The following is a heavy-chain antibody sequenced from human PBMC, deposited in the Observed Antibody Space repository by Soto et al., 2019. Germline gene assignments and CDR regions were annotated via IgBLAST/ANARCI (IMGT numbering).Heavy chain of an antibody. CDR1: GYTFTSYG. Sequence: QVQLVQSGAEVKKPGASVKVSCKASGYTFTSYGISWVRQAPGQGLEWMGWISAYNGNTNYAQKLQGRVTMTTDTATSTAYMELRSLRADDTAVYYCARDSTPTVATRVEPPYYYYGMDVWGQGTTVTVSS. V-gene: IGHV1-18*01. D-gene: IGHD5-12*01. J-gene: IGHJ6*02. CDR3: ARDSTPTVATRVEPPYYYYGMDV. CDR2: ISAYNGNT.